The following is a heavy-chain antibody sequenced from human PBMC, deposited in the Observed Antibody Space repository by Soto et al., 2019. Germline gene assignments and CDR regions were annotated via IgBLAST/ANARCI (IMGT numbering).Heavy chain of an antibody. CDR2: IKQDGSDK. Sequence: GGSLRLSCAASGFTRSTYWMTWVRQAPGKGLEWVANIKQDGSDKYYVGSVKGRFTISRDIAENSLYLKMDSLRAEDTALYSWANLGDHRGYIEYWGPGTLVTVSS. CDR3: ANLGDHRGYIEY. J-gene: IGHJ4*01. D-gene: IGHD3-16*01. CDR1: GFTRSTYW. V-gene: IGHV3-7*03.